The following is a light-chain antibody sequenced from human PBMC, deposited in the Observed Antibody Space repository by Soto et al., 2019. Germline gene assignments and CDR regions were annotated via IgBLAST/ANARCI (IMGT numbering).Light chain of an antibody. Sequence: QSVLTQPASVSGSPGQSITISCTGTTSDVGNSNRVSWYQQHPGNAPQLIIYDVTYRPSGVSNRFSGSKSGSTASLTISGLQAEDEADYYCSSYTSVTTPLYVFGAGTKVTVL. V-gene: IGLV2-14*03. CDR1: TSDVGNSNR. J-gene: IGLJ1*01. CDR3: SSYTSVTTPLYV. CDR2: DVT.